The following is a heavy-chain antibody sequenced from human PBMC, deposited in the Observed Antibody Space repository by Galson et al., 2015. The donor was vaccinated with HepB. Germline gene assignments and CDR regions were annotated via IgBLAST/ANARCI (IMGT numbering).Heavy chain of an antibody. CDR2: IYYSGST. J-gene: IGHJ3*02. CDR1: GGSISSYY. Sequence: ETLSLTCTVSGGSISSYYWSWIRQPPGKGLEWIGYIYYSGSTNYNPSLKSRVTISVDTSKNQFSLKLSSVTAADTAVYYCAREEGVGATDDAFDIWGQGTMVTVSS. CDR3: AREEGVGATDDAFDI. V-gene: IGHV4-59*01. D-gene: IGHD1-26*01.